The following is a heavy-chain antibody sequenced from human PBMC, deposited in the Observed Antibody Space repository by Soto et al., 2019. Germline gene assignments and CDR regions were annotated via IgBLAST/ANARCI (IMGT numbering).Heavy chain of an antibody. CDR3: ARVGNVWFDP. V-gene: IGHV4-30-2*01. J-gene: IGHJ5*02. Sequence: SETLSLTCAVSGGSISSGGYSWSWIRQPPGKGLEWIGYIYHSGSTYYNPSLKSRVTISVDRSKNQFSLKLSSVTAADTAVYYCARVGNVWFDPWGQGTLVTVSS. CDR2: IYHSGST. CDR1: GGSISSGGYS.